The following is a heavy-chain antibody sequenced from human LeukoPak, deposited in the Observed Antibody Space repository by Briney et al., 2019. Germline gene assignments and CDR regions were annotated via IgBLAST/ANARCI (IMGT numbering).Heavy chain of an antibody. Sequence: SETLSLTCTVSAGSISSYDWSWIRQPPGKGLEWVGYIYYGGSTNYNPSLKSRVTISVDTSKNQFSLKLSSVTAADTAVYFCARQVWYYDRSAFDIWGQGTMVTASS. CDR3: ARQVWYYDRSAFDI. V-gene: IGHV4-59*08. J-gene: IGHJ3*02. D-gene: IGHD3-22*01. CDR1: AGSISSYD. CDR2: IYYGGST.